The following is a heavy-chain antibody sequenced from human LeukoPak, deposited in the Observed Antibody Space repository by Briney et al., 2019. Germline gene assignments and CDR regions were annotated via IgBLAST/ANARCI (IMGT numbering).Heavy chain of an antibody. CDR1: EFSFSSHG. J-gene: IGHJ4*02. Sequence: GGSLRLSCATSEFSFSSHGMHWARQAPGKGLEWVAFEQKDGSYKKYADSVKGRFTISRDNSKNTLYLQMNSLRAEDTAVYYCAKSTIFGVVISGYYFDYWGQGTLVTVSS. CDR2: EQKDGSYK. CDR3: AKSTIFGVVISGYYFDY. V-gene: IGHV3-30*02. D-gene: IGHD3-3*01.